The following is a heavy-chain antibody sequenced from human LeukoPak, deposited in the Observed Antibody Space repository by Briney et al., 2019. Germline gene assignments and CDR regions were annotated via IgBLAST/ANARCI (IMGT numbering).Heavy chain of an antibody. J-gene: IGHJ5*02. CDR3: ARDRITMVRGVPNWFDP. CDR1: GYTFTGYY. V-gene: IGHV1-2*02. CDR2: INPNSGGT. Sequence: GASXKVSCKASGYTFTGYYMHWVRQAPGQGLEWMGWINPNSGGTNYAQKFQGRVTMTRDTSISTAYMELSRLRSDDTAVYYCARDRITMVRGVPNWFDPWGQGTLVTVSS. D-gene: IGHD3-10*01.